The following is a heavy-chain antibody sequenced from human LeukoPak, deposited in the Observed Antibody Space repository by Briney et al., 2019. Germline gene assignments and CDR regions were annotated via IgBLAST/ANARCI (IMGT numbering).Heavy chain of an antibody. J-gene: IGHJ1*01. Sequence: SETLSLTCAVYGGSFSGYYWSWIRQPPGKGLEWIGEINHSGSTNYNPSLKSRVTISVDTSKNQFSLKLSSVTAADTAVYYCARGPPPRIAGGWYFQHWGQGTLVTVSS. V-gene: IGHV4-34*01. CDR2: INHSGST. CDR1: GGSFSGYY. CDR3: ARGPPPRIAGGWYFQH. D-gene: IGHD6-13*01.